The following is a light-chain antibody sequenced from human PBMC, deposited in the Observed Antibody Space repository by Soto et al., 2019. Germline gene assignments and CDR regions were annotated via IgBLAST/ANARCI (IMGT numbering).Light chain of an antibody. V-gene: IGKV1-16*01. CDR3: QQYSTYPMT. J-gene: IGKJ5*01. CDR1: QDISNY. CDR2: RGS. Sequence: DIQMTQSPPSLSAYVGDRVTITCRASQDISNYLAWFQQKPGKAPKSLISRGSNLQSGVPSRFSGSGSGTDFTLTISNLQPEDVATYYCQQYSTYPMTFGQGTRLEIK.